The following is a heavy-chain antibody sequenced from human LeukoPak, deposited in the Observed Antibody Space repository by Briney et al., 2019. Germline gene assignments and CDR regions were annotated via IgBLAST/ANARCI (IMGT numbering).Heavy chain of an antibody. CDR2: ILSSGSTI. D-gene: IGHD3-22*01. CDR1: AFTFGSFG. CDR3: ARVEYYYDSSGYYIDY. J-gene: IGHJ4*02. Sequence: CLRPACAADAFTFGSFGMGWVRQAQGKGLGWDSYILSSGSTIYYADSVKGRFTISRGNAKNSLYLQMNSLRAEDTAVYYCARVEYYYDSSGYYIDYWGQGTLVTVSS. V-gene: IGHV3-48*03.